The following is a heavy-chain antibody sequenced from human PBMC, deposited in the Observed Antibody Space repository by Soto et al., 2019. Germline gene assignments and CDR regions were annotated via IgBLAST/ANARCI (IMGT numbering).Heavy chain of an antibody. Sequence: QVQLVESGGGVVQPGRSLRLSCAASGFTFSSYAMHWVRQAPGKGLEWVAVISYDGSNKYYADSVKGRFTISRDNSKNTLYLQMNSLRAEDTAVYYCAHYYDSSGLGYWGQGTLVTVSS. CDR1: GFTFSSYA. V-gene: IGHV3-30-3*01. J-gene: IGHJ4*02. CDR2: ISYDGSNK. D-gene: IGHD3-22*01. CDR3: AHYYDSSGLGY.